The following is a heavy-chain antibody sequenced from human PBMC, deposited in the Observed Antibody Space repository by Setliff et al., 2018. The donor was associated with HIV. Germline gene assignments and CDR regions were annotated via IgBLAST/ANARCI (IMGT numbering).Heavy chain of an antibody. V-gene: IGHV3-53*01. CDR1: GFTVSTYY. D-gene: IGHD3-3*01. CDR2: IYSGGST. Sequence: PGGSLRLSCAASGFTVSTYYMSWVRQAPGKGLEWVSTIYSGGSTYHADSVKGRFTISRDTTKDSLYLQMDSLRTDDTAVYYCARWRWQQSEFDCWGQGTLVTVSS. CDR3: ARWRWQQSEFDC. J-gene: IGHJ4*02.